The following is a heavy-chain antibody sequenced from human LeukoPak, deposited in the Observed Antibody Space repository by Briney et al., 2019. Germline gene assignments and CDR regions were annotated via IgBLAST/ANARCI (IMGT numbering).Heavy chain of an antibody. CDR3: ARGHWIVVVPAAISAFDI. CDR1: GGSISSYY. CDR2: IYYSGST. Sequence: SETLSLTCTVSGGSISSYYWSWIRQPPGKGLEWIGYIYYSGSTNYNPSLKSRVTISIDTSKNQFSLKLSSVTAADTAVYYCARGHWIVVVPAAISAFDIWGQGTMVTVSS. D-gene: IGHD2-2*02. V-gene: IGHV4-59*12. J-gene: IGHJ3*02.